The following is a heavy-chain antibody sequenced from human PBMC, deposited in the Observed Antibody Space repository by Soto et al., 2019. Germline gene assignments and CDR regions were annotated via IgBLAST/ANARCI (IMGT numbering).Heavy chain of an antibody. D-gene: IGHD3-22*01. CDR2: IHPGDSDT. V-gene: IGHV5-51*01. CDR1: GYSFTRYW. Sequence: GAALKISCEGSGYSFTRYWIGWVRQMPGKGLEWMGIIHPGDSDTRYSQSFQGQVTISADKSISTAYLQWSRLKASDTAMYYYSRGPHGYYYDSCGYYYFDDWGQGTMVTVSS. J-gene: IGHJ4*02. CDR3: SRGPHGYYYDSCGYYYFDD.